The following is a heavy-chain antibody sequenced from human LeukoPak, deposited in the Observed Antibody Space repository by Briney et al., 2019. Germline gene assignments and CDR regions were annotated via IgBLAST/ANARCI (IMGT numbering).Heavy chain of an antibody. CDR2: IDPADSDS. Sequence: GESLKISCKGSGYSFSSFWLGWVRQMPGKGLEWMGLIDPADSDSRYSPSFQGQVIFSVDKSTKTAYLQWSSLKASDTAMYYCARLIGAFSESSGYSDYWGQGTLVTVTS. D-gene: IGHD3-22*01. V-gene: IGHV5-51*01. CDR3: ARLIGAFSESSGYSDY. CDR1: GYSFSSFW. J-gene: IGHJ4*02.